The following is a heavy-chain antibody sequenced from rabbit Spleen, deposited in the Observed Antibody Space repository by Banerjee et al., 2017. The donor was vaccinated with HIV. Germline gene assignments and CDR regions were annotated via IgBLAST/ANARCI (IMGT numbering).Heavy chain of an antibody. CDR3: ARDAGTSFSTYGMDL. V-gene: IGHV1S40*01. Sequence: QSLEESGGALVKPGASLTLPCTASGFSFRTSYYLCWVRQAPGKGLEWVACAYAGSSGSTYSATWAKGRFTISKTSSTTVTLQMTSLTAADTATYFCARDAGTSFSTYGMDLWGPGTLVTVS. J-gene: IGHJ6*01. CDR1: GFSFRTSYY. CDR2: AYAGSSGST. D-gene: IGHD8-1*01.